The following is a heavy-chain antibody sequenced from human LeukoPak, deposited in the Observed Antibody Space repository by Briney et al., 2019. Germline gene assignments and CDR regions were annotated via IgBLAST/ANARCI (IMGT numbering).Heavy chain of an antibody. J-gene: IGHJ4*02. D-gene: IGHD6-19*01. Sequence: SETLSLTCAVYGGSFSGYYWSWIRQPPGKGLEWIGEINHSGSTNYNPSLKSRVTISVDTSKNQSSLKLSSVTAADTAVYYCARGGVAVAAYFDYWGQGTLVTVSS. V-gene: IGHV4-34*01. CDR1: GGSFSGYY. CDR2: INHSGST. CDR3: ARGGVAVAAYFDY.